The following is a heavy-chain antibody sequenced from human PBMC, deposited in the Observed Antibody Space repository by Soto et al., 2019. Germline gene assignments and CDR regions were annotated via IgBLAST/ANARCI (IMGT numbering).Heavy chain of an antibody. CDR2: INHSGST. D-gene: IGHD3-10*01. V-gene: IGHV4-34*01. Sequence: PSETLSLTCAVYGGSFSGYYWSWIRQPPGKGLEWIGEINHSGSTNYNPSLKSRVTISVDTSKNQFSLKLSSVTAADTAVYYCARLQLLSFDIWGQGTMVTV. CDR1: GGSFSGYY. J-gene: IGHJ3*02. CDR3: ARLQLLSFDI.